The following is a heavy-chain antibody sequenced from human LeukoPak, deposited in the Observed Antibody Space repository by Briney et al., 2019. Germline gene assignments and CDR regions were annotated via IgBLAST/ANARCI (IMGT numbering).Heavy chain of an antibody. CDR3: ARGVIAASHYFDY. CDR2: IYYSGST. D-gene: IGHD6-6*01. Sequence: PSETLSITCTDSGGSISRGYYYWSWIRHPPAKPLVWIGYIYYSGSTYYNPSLKSRVTISVDTSKNQFSLKLSSVTAADTAVYYCARGVIAASHYFDYWGQGTLVTVSS. CDR1: GGSISRGYYY. J-gene: IGHJ4*02. V-gene: IGHV4-30-4*01.